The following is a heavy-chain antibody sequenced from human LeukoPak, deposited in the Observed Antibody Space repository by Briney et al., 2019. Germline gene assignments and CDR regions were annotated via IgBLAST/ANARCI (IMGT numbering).Heavy chain of an antibody. CDR1: QFTFINYS. CDR3: ARGYYYDKSREYYFDY. J-gene: IGHJ4*02. D-gene: IGHD3-22*01. V-gene: IGHV3-21*01. CDR2: ISSGSSYI. Sequence: PGGSLRLSCAASQFTFINYSMNWVRQAPGKGLEWVSSISSGSSYIYYADSVEGRFTISRDNSKNTLYLQMNSLRAEDTAVYYCARGYYYDKSREYYFDYWGQGTLVTVSS.